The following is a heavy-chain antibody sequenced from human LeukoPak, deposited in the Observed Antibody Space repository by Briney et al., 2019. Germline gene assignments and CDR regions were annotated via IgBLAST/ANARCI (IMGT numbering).Heavy chain of an antibody. Sequence: GASVKVSCKASGYTFTSYDINWVRQATGQGLEWMGWMNPNSGNTGYAQKFQGRVTMTRNTSISTAYMELSSLRSEDTAVYFCARGRYCTNGVCYTGFDPWGQGTLVTVSS. CDR3: ARGRYCTNGVCYTGFDP. CDR2: MNPNSGNT. V-gene: IGHV1-8*01. J-gene: IGHJ5*02. D-gene: IGHD2-8*01. CDR1: GYTFTSYD.